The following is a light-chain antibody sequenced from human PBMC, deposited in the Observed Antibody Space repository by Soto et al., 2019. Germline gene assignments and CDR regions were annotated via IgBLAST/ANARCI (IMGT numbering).Light chain of an antibody. CDR2: GNN. V-gene: IGLV1-40*01. Sequence: QLVLTQPPSVSGAPGQRVTISCSGSRSDIGAGYDVQWYQQLPGTAPKLLIYGNNNRPSGVPDRFSGSKSGTSASLAITGLQAEDEADYYCQSHDTTLSGSVFGGGTKLTVL. J-gene: IGLJ2*01. CDR1: RSDIGAGYD. CDR3: QSHDTTLSGSV.